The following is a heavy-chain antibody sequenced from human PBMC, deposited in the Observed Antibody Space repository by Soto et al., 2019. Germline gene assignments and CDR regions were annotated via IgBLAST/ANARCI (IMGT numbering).Heavy chain of an antibody. CDR2: INSDGSST. Sequence: GGSLRLSCAASGFTFSNYWIHWVRQAPGKGLMWVSHINSDGSSTSYADSVKGRFTISRDNAKNTLYLQMNSLRAEDTAVYYCARDSPGYNYLPHVYWGQGTLVTVSS. V-gene: IGHV3-74*01. J-gene: IGHJ4*02. CDR1: GFTFSNYW. CDR3: ARDSPGYNYLPHVY. D-gene: IGHD5-12*01.